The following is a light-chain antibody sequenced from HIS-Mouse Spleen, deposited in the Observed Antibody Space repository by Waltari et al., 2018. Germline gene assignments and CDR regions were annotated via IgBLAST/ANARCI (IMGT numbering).Light chain of an antibody. CDR1: SSDVGSYNL. Sequence: QSALTQPASVSGSPGQSITISCTGTSSDVGSYNLVSWSQQPPGKAPKLMIYEGSKPTSGILGRFSGSNSGKTATLTISGTQAMDEADYYCQAWDSSYSVFGGGTKLTVL. V-gene: IGLV2-14*02. CDR3: QAWDSSYSV. J-gene: IGLJ2*01. CDR2: EGS.